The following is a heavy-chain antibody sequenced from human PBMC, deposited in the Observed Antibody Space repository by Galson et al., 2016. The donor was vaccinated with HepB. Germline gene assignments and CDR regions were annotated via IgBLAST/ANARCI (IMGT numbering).Heavy chain of an antibody. CDR2: IRPSRGLI. D-gene: IGHD7-27*01. J-gene: IGHJ5*02. CDR1: GYTFSDYT. CDR3: ARGRINWDNWFDP. Sequence: SVRLSCEASGYTFSDYTMIWVRQAPGKGLEWVSYIRPSRGLINYTYSVKGRFTISRDNAKSSLYLQMNSLRAEDTAVYYCARGRINWDNWFDPWGQGALVTVSS. V-gene: IGHV3-48*01.